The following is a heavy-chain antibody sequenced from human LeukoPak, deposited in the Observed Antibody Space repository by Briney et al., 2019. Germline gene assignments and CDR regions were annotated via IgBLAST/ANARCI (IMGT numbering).Heavy chain of an antibody. CDR2: INSDGSST. CDR3: ARDKAVAGTDNWFDP. J-gene: IGHJ5*02. V-gene: IGHV3-74*01. CDR1: VFTFTSYW. Sequence: GGSLRLSCAASVFTFTSYWMHWVRHAPGKGLLWVSRINSDGSSTSNADSVKGRFTISRDNAKNTLYLQMNSLRAEDTAVYYCARDKAVAGTDNWFDPWGQGTLVTVSS. D-gene: IGHD6-19*01.